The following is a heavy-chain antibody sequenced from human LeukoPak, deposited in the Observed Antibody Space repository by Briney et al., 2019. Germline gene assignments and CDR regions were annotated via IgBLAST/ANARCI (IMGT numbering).Heavy chain of an antibody. CDR3: TTPSDSSGWDHVGY. V-gene: IGHV3-74*01. Sequence: GGSLRLSCAASGFSFSNYWMHWVRQAPGKGLVWVSRIKSDGTSIDRADSVRGRFTISRDNAKNTLYLQMNSMRAEDTAVYYCTTPSDSSGWDHVGYRGPATLVSVS. D-gene: IGHD6-19*01. J-gene: IGHJ4*02. CDR2: IKSDGTSI. CDR1: GFSFSNYW.